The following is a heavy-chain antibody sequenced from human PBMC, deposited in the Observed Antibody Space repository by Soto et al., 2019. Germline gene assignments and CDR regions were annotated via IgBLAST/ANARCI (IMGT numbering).Heavy chain of an antibody. V-gene: IGHV3-23*01. CDR2: ISGSGGST. Sequence: GGSLRLSCAASGFTFSSYAMSWVRQAPGKGLEWVSAISGSGGSTYYADSVKGRFTISRDNSKNTLYLQMNSLRAEDTAVYYCAKKDIVVVPAAIPEETDYWGQGTLVTVSS. CDR1: GFTFSSYA. J-gene: IGHJ4*02. CDR3: AKKDIVVVPAAIPEETDY. D-gene: IGHD2-2*02.